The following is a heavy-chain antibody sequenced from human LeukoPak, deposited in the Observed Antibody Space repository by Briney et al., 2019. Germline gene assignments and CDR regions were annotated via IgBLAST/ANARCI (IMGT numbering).Heavy chain of an antibody. CDR2: IKQDGSEK. V-gene: IGHV3-7*01. J-gene: IGHJ4*02. D-gene: IGHD6-13*01. CDR1: GFTFSSYW. Sequence: GGSLRLSCAASGFTFSSYWTTWVRQAPGKGLEWVATIKQDGSEKHYVDSVEGRFTISRDNAKNSLYLQMNSLRVEDTAVYYCAILYSDYWGQGTLVTVSS. CDR3: AILYSDY.